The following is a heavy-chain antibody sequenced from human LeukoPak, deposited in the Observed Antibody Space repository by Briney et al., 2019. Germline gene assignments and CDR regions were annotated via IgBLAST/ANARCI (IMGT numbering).Heavy chain of an antibody. D-gene: IGHD6-13*01. CDR3: ARDPGISEAGTVGHFDY. CDR1: GFTFSSYA. V-gene: IGHV3-23*01. CDR2: ISGSGGST. J-gene: IGHJ4*02. Sequence: GGSLRLSCAASGFTFSSYAMSWVRQAPGKGLEWVSAISGSGGSTYYADSVKGRFTISRDNSKNTLYLQMNSLRAEDTAVYYCARDPGISEAGTVGHFDYWGQGTLVTVSS.